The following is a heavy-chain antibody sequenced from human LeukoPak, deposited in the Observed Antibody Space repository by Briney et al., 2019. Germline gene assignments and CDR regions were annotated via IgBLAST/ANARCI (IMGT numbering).Heavy chain of an antibody. CDR1: GYTLTELS. J-gene: IGHJ3*02. V-gene: IGHV1-24*01. CDR2: FDPEDGET. CDR3: ATDADSSGTITHAFDI. Sequence: ASVKVSCKVSGYTLTELSMHWVRQAPGKGLEWMGGFDPEDGETIYAQKFQGRVTMTEDTSTDTAYMELSSLRSEDTAVYYCATDADSSGTITHAFDIWGQGTMVTVSS. D-gene: IGHD3-22*01.